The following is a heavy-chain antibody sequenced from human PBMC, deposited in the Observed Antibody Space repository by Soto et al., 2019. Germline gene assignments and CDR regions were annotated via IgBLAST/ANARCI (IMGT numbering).Heavy chain of an antibody. CDR2: ISWDGGST. CDR1: GFTFCDYT. CDR3: AKDIFKGLWFGEGAFYYYGMDV. J-gene: IGHJ6*02. D-gene: IGHD3-10*01. Sequence: PEESLRHSSEASGFTFCDYTLHWVRQGPGEGLEWVSLISWDGGSTYYADSVKGRFTISRDNSKNSLYLQMNSLRTEDTALYYCAKDIFKGLWFGEGAFYYYGMDVWGQGT. V-gene: IGHV3-43*01.